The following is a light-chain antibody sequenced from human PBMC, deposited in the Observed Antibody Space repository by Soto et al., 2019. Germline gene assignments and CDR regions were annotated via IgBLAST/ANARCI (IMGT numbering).Light chain of an antibody. V-gene: IGKV3-20*01. CDR3: QQYGALPFT. Sequence: EIVLTQSPGTLSLSPGERATLSCRASQSVRWALAWYQQRRGLAPRLVLHETSRKATGIPDRFSGNGYGTDFNLTISRLEPDDVAVYYCQQYGALPFTFGPGTKVDFK. CDR1: QSVRWAL. J-gene: IGKJ3*01. CDR2: ETS.